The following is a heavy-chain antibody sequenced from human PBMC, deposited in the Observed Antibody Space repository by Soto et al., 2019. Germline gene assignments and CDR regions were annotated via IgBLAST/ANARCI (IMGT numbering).Heavy chain of an antibody. V-gene: IGHV3-74*01. Sequence: EVQLVESGGGLVQPGGSLRLSCAASGFTFSSYWMHWVRQAPGKGLVWVSRINSDGSSTSYADSVKGRFTISRDNAKNEPYLQVHGLRAEDTAVYYCARGVYYGFWSGYSFGWFDPWGKGTLVTVSS. J-gene: IGHJ5*02. CDR3: ARGVYYGFWSGYSFGWFDP. D-gene: IGHD3-3*01. CDR1: GFTFSSYW. CDR2: INSDGSST.